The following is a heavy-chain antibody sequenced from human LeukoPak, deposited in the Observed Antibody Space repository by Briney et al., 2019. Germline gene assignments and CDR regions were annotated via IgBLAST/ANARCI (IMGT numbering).Heavy chain of an antibody. J-gene: IGHJ6*02. CDR3: ARDSRAGSSSPYYCYYGMDV. CDR1: GGSISSYY. D-gene: IGHD6-6*01. CDR2: IYYSGST. V-gene: IGHV4-59*01. Sequence: SETLSLTCTVSGGSISSYYWSWIRQPPGKGLEWIGYIYYSGSTNYNPSLKSRVTISVDTSKNQFSLKLSSVTAADTAVYYCARDSRAGSSSPYYCYYGMDVWGQGTTVTVSS.